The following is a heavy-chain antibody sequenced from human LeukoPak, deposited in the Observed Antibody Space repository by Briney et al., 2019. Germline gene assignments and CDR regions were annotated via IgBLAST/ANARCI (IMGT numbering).Heavy chain of an antibody. D-gene: IGHD2-2*02. J-gene: IGHJ4*02. CDR1: GNTFSGYY. CDR2: INPNTGGT. CDR3: AVSRASCCYTDY. V-gene: IGHV1-2*06. Sequence: ASVKVSCKASGNTFSGYYMDWVRQAPGQGLEWMGRINPNTGGTNYAQKFQGRVTMTRDTSITTANMELSRLRSDDTAVYYCAVSRASCCYTDYWGQGTLVTVSS.